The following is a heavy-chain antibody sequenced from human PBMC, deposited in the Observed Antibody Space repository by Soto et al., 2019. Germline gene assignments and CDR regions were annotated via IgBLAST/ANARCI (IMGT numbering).Heavy chain of an antibody. CDR1: GFTFSSYW. J-gene: IGHJ4*02. V-gene: IGHV3-74*01. Sequence: GGSLRLSCAASGFTFSSYWMHWVRQAPGKGLVWVSRIKGDGSETNYADSVKGRFTISRDNAKNTLYLQLNSLRAEDTAVYYCLRGNSGYGNFDYWGLGTRVTVSS. D-gene: IGHD5-12*01. CDR3: LRGNSGYGNFDY. CDR2: IKGDGSET.